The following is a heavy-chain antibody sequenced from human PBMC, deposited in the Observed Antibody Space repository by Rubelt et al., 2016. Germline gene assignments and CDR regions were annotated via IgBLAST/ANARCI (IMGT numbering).Heavy chain of an antibody. CDR2: ISPSGAT. J-gene: IGHJ4*02. CDR3: ARDGADYGDYDFAY. Sequence: QVQLQESGPGLVQPSETLSLTCTVSGYSISSDYCWGWIRQPPGKGLEWIGSISPSGATYYNPSLMSRVTMSIDTPKNQFSLKLSSVTAADTAVYYCARDGADYGDYDFAYWGQGTLVTVSS. D-gene: IGHD4-17*01. CDR1: GYSISSDYC. V-gene: IGHV4-38-2*02.